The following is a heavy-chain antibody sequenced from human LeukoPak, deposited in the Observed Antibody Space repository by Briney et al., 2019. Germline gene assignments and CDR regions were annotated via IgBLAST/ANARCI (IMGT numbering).Heavy chain of an antibody. D-gene: IGHD3-10*01. J-gene: IGHJ4*02. CDR3: ASDGSPYYYGSGSYSVTFDY. CDR1: GFTFSGAW. Sequence: GGSLRLSCTASGFTFSGAWMTWVRQAPGKGLEWVANIKQDGSEKYYVDSVEGRFTISRDNAKNSLYLQMNSLRDEDTAVYYCASDGSPYYYGSGSYSVTFDYWGQGTLVTVSS. V-gene: IGHV3-7*01. CDR2: IKQDGSEK.